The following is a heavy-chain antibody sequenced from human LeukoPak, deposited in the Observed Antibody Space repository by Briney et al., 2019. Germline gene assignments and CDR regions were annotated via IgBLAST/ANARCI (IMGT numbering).Heavy chain of an antibody. D-gene: IGHD3-10*01. CDR2: IYYSGST. Sequence: SETLSLTCTVSGGSISSTRYYWGWIRQPPGKGLEWIGSIYYSGSTYYNPSLKSRVTMSVNTSKNQFSLKLSSVTAADTAVYYCARHGIYYGLGSSYGLPNWFDPWGQGTLVTVSS. CDR3: ARHGIYYGLGSSYGLPNWFDP. J-gene: IGHJ5*02. CDR1: GGSISSTRYY. V-gene: IGHV4-39*01.